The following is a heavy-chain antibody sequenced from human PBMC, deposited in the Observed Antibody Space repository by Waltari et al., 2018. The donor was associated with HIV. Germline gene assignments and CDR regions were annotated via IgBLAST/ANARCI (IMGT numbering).Heavy chain of an antibody. CDR2: INPNNGGT. D-gene: IGHD3-10*01. Sequence: QVQLVKSGAEVKKPGASVKVSCKASGYTFTGYYMHWVQQAPGQGLEWMGRINPNNGGTNYAQKFQGRVTMTRDTSISTAYMELSRLRSDDTAVYYCARERWDVTMVRGVRAFDIWGQGTMVTVSS. CDR3: ARERWDVTMVRGVRAFDI. J-gene: IGHJ3*02. V-gene: IGHV1-2*06. CDR1: GYTFTGYY.